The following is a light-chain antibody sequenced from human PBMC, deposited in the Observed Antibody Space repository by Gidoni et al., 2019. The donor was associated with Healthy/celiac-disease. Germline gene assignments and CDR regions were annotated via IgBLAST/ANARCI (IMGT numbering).Light chain of an antibody. CDR1: QSVSSY. J-gene: IGKJ3*01. Sequence: IVLTHSPATLSLSPGERATLSCRASQSVSSYLAWYQQKPGQAPRLLRYDASNRATGIPARFSGSGSGTDFTLTISSLEPEDFAVYYCQQRSNWLLFTFGPGTKVDIK. CDR3: QQRSNWLLFT. V-gene: IGKV3-11*01. CDR2: DAS.